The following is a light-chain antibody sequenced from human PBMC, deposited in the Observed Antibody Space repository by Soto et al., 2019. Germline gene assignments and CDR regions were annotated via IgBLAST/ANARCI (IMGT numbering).Light chain of an antibody. V-gene: IGKV1-5*03. CDR1: QSISTW. CDR2: KAS. Sequence: DIQMTQSPSTLSASVVDRVTITCRASQSISTWLAWYQQKPGKAPKLLIYKASSLESGVPSRFSGSGSGAEFTLTLSSLQPDDSATYYCQQYDTYWTFGQGTKVEIK. CDR3: QQYDTYWT. J-gene: IGKJ1*01.